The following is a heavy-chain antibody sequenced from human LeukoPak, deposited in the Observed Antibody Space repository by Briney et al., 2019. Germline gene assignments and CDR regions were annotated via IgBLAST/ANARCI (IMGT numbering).Heavy chain of an antibody. CDR3: AREAVGFDP. J-gene: IGHJ5*02. CDR1: GYSISSGYY. Sequence: SETLSLTCTVSGYSISSGYYWGWIRQPPGKGLEWIGSIYHSGSTYYNPSLKSRVTISVDTSKNQFSLKLSSVTAADTAVYYCAREAVGFDPWGQGTLVTVSS. D-gene: IGHD6-19*01. CDR2: IYHSGST. V-gene: IGHV4-38-2*02.